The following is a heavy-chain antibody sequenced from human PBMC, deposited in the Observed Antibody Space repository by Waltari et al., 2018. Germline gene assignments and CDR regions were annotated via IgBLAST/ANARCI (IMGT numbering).Heavy chain of an antibody. CDR2: ISRSSSTR. V-gene: IGHV3-48*03. CDR1: GFTFSSYE. Sequence: EVQLVESGGGLVQPGGSLRLSCAASGFTFSSYEMNWVRQGPGKGLYWGSYISRSSSTRYYADTVKVRLTISRDNAMNSLYLQMNSLRAEDTAVYYLARGRGGYSYDYPKYLGQGTLVTVSS. CDR3: ARGRGGYSYDYPKY. D-gene: IGHD5-18*01. J-gene: IGHJ4*02.